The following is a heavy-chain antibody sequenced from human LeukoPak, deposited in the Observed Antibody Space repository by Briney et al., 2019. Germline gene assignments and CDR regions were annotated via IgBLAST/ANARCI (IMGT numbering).Heavy chain of an antibody. D-gene: IGHD6-13*01. Sequence: SETLSLTCTVSGGSISSSSYYWGWIRQPPGKGLEWIGSIYYSGSTYYNPSLKSRVTISVDTSKNQFSLKLSSVTAADTAVYYCARADWDSSSWYRFYYFGYWGQGTLVTVSS. J-gene: IGHJ4*02. CDR3: ARADWDSSSWYRFYYFGY. V-gene: IGHV4-39*07. CDR1: GGSISSSSYY. CDR2: IYYSGST.